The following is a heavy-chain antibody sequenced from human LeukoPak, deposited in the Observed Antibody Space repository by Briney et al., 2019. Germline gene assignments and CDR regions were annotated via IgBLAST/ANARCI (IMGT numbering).Heavy chain of an antibody. CDR2: FDPEDGET. D-gene: IGHD2-15*01. V-gene: IGHV1-24*01. J-gene: IGHJ5*02. CDR1: GYTLTELS. CDR3: ATAIVVVAAKGNWFNP. Sequence: ASVKVSCKVSGYTLTELSMHWVRQAPGKGLEWMGGFDPEDGETIYAQKFQGRVTMTEDTSTDTAYMELSSLRSEDTAVCYCATAIVVVAAKGNWFNPWGQGTLVTVSS.